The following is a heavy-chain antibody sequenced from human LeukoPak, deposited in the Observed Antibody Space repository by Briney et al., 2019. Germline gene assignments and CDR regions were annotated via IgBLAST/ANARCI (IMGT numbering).Heavy chain of an antibody. CDR1: GFTFSSYS. CDR2: ISSSSSYI. Sequence: GGSLRLFCAASGFTFSSYSMDWVRQAPGKGLEWVSSISSSSSYIYYAESVKGRFTISRDNAKNSLYLQMNSLRAEDTAVYYCARDALGFDYWGQGTLVTVSS. D-gene: IGHD3-16*01. CDR3: ARDALGFDY. J-gene: IGHJ4*02. V-gene: IGHV3-21*01.